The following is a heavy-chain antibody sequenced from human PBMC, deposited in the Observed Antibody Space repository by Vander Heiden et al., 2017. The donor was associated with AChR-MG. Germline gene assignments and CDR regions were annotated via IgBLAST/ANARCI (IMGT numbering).Heavy chain of an antibody. J-gene: IGHJ5*02. CDR3: ARGRPDIVVVPAAVWFDP. CDR2: IYYSGST. CDR1: GGSISSDY. V-gene: IGHV4-59*01. D-gene: IGHD2-2*01. Sequence: QVQLQESGPRLVKPSETLSLSCTVSGGSISSDYWSWIRQPPGKGLEWIGYIYYSGSTNYNPSLKSRVTISVDTSKNQFSLKLSSVTAADTAVYYCARGRPDIVVVPAAVWFDPWGQGTLVTVSS.